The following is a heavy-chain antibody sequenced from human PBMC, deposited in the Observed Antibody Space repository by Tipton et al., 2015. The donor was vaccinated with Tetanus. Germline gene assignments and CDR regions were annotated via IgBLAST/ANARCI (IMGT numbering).Heavy chain of an antibody. D-gene: IGHD3-3*01. CDR1: GGSIRSGDHQ. CDR2: ISPSGRS. Sequence: TLSLTCTVSGGSIRSGDHQWNWIRQPPGKGLEWLAYISPSGRSNSNYSLKSRITISHDKSKNQFSLRLTSVTAADTAVYYCVRANYELFKKGPFDFWGPGSLVIVSS. V-gene: IGHV4-61*08. CDR3: VRANYELFKKGPFDF. J-gene: IGHJ4*02.